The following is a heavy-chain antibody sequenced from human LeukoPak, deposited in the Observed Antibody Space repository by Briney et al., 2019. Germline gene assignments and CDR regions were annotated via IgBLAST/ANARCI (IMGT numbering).Heavy chain of an antibody. Sequence: SETLSLTCAVYGGSFSGYYWSWIRQPPGKGLEWIGEINHSGSTNYNPSLKSRVTISIDTSDNQFSLKLTSVTAADTAVYYCAKGGEPYYYGSSDYFDSWGQGTLVTVSS. V-gene: IGHV4-34*01. D-gene: IGHD3-22*01. J-gene: IGHJ4*02. CDR3: AKGGEPYYYGSSDYFDS. CDR1: GGSFSGYY. CDR2: INHSGST.